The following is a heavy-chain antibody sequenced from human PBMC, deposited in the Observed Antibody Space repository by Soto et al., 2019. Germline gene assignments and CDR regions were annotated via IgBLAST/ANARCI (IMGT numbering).Heavy chain of an antibody. Sequence: QVQLHQWGAGLLQPSETLSLTCAIDGGSFTGYYWSWIRQAPGEGLEWIGEINHGGATNVHPSLKSRILISMDASKNQFSVNLSSVTAADTAIYFCARGRLHLAPGTRLRYYAMDVWGQGITVIISS. V-gene: IGHV4-34*01. D-gene: IGHD4-4*01. J-gene: IGHJ6*02. CDR3: ARGRLHLAPGTRLRYYAMDV. CDR2: INHGGAT. CDR1: GGSFTGYY.